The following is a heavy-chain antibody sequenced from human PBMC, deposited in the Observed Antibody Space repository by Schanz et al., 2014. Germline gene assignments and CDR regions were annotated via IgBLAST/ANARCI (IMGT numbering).Heavy chain of an antibody. D-gene: IGHD1-26*01. CDR3: AKYGTGKGVSFEY. CDR1: GFTFSNYW. J-gene: IGHJ4*02. CDR2: IKHDGSEK. Sequence: EVQLLESGGGLVQPGGSLRLSCAASGFTFSNYWMSWVRQAPGKGLEWVAYIKHDGSEKYHVDSVKGRFTISRDNAKNSLYLQMNSLRAEDTAVYYCAKYGTGKGVSFEYWGQGTLVTVSS. V-gene: IGHV3-7*01.